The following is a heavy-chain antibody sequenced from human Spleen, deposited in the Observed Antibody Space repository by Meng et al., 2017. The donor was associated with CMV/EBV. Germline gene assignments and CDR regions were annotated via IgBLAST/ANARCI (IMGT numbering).Heavy chain of an antibody. CDR1: GFTFSSYS. J-gene: IGHJ6*02. Sequence: GESLKISCAASGFTFSSYSMNWVRQAPGKGLEWVSSISPRSDYINYADSVKGRFTISRDNAKNSLYLQMNSLRVEDTAVYYCARGGSYYDFWSTLWGQGTTVTVSS. CDR3: ARGGSYYDFWSTL. CDR2: ISPRSDYI. D-gene: IGHD3-3*01. V-gene: IGHV3-21*01.